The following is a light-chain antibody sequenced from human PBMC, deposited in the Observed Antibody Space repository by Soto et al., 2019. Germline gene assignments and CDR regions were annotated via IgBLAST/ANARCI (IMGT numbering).Light chain of an antibody. V-gene: IGKV1-8*01. Sequence: AIRMTQSPSSFSASTGDRVTITCRSSQWISSYLAWYQQKPGKAPKLLIYAASTLQSGVPSRFSGSGSGTDFTLTISCLQSEDFATYYCQQYYSYPLAFGQGTKVEIK. CDR1: QWISSY. CDR2: AAS. CDR3: QQYYSYPLA. J-gene: IGKJ1*01.